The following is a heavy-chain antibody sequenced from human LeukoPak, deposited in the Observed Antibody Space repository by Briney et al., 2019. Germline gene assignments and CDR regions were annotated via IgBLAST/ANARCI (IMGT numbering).Heavy chain of an antibody. CDR1: GYTFTGYY. CDR2: ISPNSGAT. J-gene: IGHJ4*02. V-gene: IGHV1-2*06. CDR3: ARDLWGWGSDYLDY. Sequence: GASVKVSCKASGYTFTGYYMHWVRQAPGQGLEWMGRISPNSGATNYAEKFRGRVTMARDTSTNTVYMEMSSLRSDDTAVYYCARDLWGWGSDYLDYWGQGTLVTVSS. D-gene: IGHD4/OR15-4a*01.